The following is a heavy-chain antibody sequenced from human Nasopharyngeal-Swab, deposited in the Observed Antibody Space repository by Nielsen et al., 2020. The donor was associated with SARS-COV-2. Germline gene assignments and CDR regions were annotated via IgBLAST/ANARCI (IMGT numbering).Heavy chain of an antibody. CDR3: AKDFYYMDA. CDR1: GFTFDDYA. CDR2: ISWNSSST. Sequence: SLKISCAASGFTFDDYAMHWVQQAPGKGLEWVSGISWNSSSTGYADSVKGRFTISRDNAKNSLYLQMNSLRAEDTALYYCAKDFYYMDAWGKGTTVTVSS. J-gene: IGHJ6*03. V-gene: IGHV3-9*01.